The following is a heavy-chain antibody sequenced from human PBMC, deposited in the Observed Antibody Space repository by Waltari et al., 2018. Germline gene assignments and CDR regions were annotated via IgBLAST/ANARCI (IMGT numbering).Heavy chain of an antibody. D-gene: IGHD6-19*01. J-gene: IGHJ4*02. CDR1: GYTFTSYG. CDR3: ARDLGLVLVRSIAVAAPGY. V-gene: IGHV1-18*01. Sequence: QVQLVQSGAEVKKPGASVKVSCKASGYTFTSYGISWVRQAPGQGLEWMGWISAYNGNTNYAQKLQGRVTMTTDTSTSTAYMELRSLRSDDTAVYYCARDLGLVLVRSIAVAAPGYWGQGTLVTVSS. CDR2: ISAYNGNT.